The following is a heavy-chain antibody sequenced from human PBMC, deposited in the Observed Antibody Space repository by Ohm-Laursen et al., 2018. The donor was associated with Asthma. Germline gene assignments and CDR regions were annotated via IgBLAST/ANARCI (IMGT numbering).Heavy chain of an antibody. Sequence: TLSLTCTVSGGSISSGSYYWTWIRQRPGKGLEWIGNIHYSGSNIYNPSLESRLSISVDTSKNQFSLNLSSATAADTALYYCARDGRLRGSFDYWGQGTLVTVSS. CDR3: ARDGRLRGSFDY. CDR2: IHYSGSN. J-gene: IGHJ4*02. CDR1: GGSISSGSYY. V-gene: IGHV4-31*03. D-gene: IGHD3-10*01.